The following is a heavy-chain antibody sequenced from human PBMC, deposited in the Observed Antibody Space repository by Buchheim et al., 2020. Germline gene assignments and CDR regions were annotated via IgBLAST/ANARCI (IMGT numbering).Heavy chain of an antibody. Sequence: EVQLVESGGGLVQPGGSLRLSCAASGFTFSSNWMSWVRQAPGKGLEWVANIKQDGSEKYYVDSVKGRFTISRDNAKNSLYLQMNSLRAEDTAVYYCAKAYYYDSSGYYYVGLYYYGMDVWGQGTT. D-gene: IGHD3-22*01. CDR3: AKAYYYDSSGYYYVGLYYYGMDV. J-gene: IGHJ6*02. V-gene: IGHV3-7*02. CDR1: GFTFSSNW. CDR2: IKQDGSEK.